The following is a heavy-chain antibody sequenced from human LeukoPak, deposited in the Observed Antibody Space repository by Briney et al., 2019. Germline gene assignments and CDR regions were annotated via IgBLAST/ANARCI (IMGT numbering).Heavy chain of an antibody. V-gene: IGHV1-46*01. J-gene: IGHJ4*02. D-gene: IGHD5-18*01. CDR3: ARDLGPSTRGYSYGIKD. CDR1: GYIFTSYF. Sequence: GASVKVSCKASGYIFTSYFMHWVRQAPGQGLEWMGIINPSGGSTSYAQKFQGRVTMTTDTSTSTAYMELRSLRSDDTAVYYCARDLGPSTRGYSYGIKDWGQGTLVTVSS. CDR2: INPSGGST.